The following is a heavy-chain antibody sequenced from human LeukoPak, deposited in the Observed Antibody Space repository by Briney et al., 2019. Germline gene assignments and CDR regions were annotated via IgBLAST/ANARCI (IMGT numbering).Heavy chain of an antibody. J-gene: IGHJ4*02. D-gene: IGHD2-2*01. CDR1: GCSFTTYW. CDR2: IYPGDSDS. Sequence: GESLKISCKVSGCSFTTYWIAWVRQMPGKGLEWMGIIYPGDSDSRYSPSFQGQVTISVDESISTAYLQWSGLKASDAAMYYCARRTYSSKWYFDNWGQGTLVTVSS. CDR3: ARRTYSSKWYFDN. V-gene: IGHV5-51*01.